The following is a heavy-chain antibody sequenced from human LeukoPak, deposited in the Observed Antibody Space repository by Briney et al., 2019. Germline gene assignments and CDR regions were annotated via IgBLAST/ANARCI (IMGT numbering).Heavy chain of an antibody. J-gene: IGHJ3*02. CDR3: ARFILYHGAYDI. Sequence: GGSLRLSCAASGFTFSSYSMNWVRQAPGKGLEWVSSITTTSTYTFYADSVKGRFTISRDNAKNSLYLQLNSLRAEDTAVFYCARFILYHGAYDIWGQGTMVTVSS. V-gene: IGHV3-21*01. CDR2: ITTTSTYT. D-gene: IGHD2-8*01. CDR1: GFTFSSYS.